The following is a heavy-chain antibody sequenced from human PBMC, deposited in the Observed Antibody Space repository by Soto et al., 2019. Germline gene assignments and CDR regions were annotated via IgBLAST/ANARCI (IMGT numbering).Heavy chain of an antibody. Sequence: EVQLLESGGGLVRPGGSLRLSCAASGFTFYNYAMNWVRQAPGKGLEWVSTISGGGDGTYYADSVKGRFTISRDNSRNTVYLQMNSLRAEDTAVYYCAKKGLGSLATYCTTGDCHYAFDVWGQGILVTVSS. CDR2: ISGGGDGT. D-gene: IGHD2-8*01. CDR1: GFTFYNYA. V-gene: IGHV3-23*01. CDR3: AKKGLGSLATYCTTGDCHYAFDV. J-gene: IGHJ3*01.